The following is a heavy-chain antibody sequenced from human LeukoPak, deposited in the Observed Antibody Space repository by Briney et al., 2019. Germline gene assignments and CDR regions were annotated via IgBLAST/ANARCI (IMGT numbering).Heavy chain of an antibody. CDR1: GLIFTTYA. D-gene: IGHD4-11*01. V-gene: IGHV3-23*01. CDR3: AKDMSDYTNFPDV. CDR2: ISGGGGST. Sequence: PGGSLRLSCAASGLIFTTYAMTWVRQAPGKGLEWVSTISGGGGSTFYADSVKGRFTIFRVNSKNTLYLQMNSLRAEDTAIYYCAKDMSDYTNFPDVWGQGTTVTVSS. J-gene: IGHJ6*02.